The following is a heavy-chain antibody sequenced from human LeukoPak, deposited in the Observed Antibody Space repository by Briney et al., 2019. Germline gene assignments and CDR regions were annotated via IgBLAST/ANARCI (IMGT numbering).Heavy chain of an antibody. Sequence: GGFLRLSCAASGFTFSSYSMNWVRQAPGKGLEWVSYISSSSSTIYYADSVKGRFTISRDNAKNSLYLQMNSLRAEDTAVYYCARDSPSPVIDYWGQGTLVTVSS. CDR3: ARDSPSPVIDY. V-gene: IGHV3-48*04. CDR2: ISSSSSTI. J-gene: IGHJ4*02. D-gene: IGHD3-10*01. CDR1: GFTFSSYS.